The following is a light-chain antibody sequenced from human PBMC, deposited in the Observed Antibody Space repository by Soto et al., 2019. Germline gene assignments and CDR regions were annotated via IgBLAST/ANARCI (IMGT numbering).Light chain of an antibody. CDR1: QNIHNY. CDR3: LQSYSPLYT. J-gene: IGKJ2*01. CDR2: AAS. Sequence: DIQMTQSPSSLSASVGDRVTITCRADQNIHNYLNWYHQKPGKAPRLLISAASNLQSGVPSRFSGSGSGTDFTLTISSLQPEDFATYYCLQSYSPLYTFGQGTKLELQ. V-gene: IGKV1-39*01.